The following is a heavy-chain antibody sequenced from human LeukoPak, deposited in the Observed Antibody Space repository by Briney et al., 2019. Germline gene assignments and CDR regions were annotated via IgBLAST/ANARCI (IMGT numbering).Heavy chain of an antibody. CDR3: ARALGYCSSTSCSFDI. J-gene: IGHJ3*02. CDR2: INQSGST. V-gene: IGHV4-34*01. Sequence: KSSETLSLTCAVYGGSFSYYYWSWIRQPPGKGLEWIGEINQSGSTNYNPSLKGRVTISVDTSKNQFSLKLSSVTAADTAVYYCARALGYCSSTSCSFDIWGLGTMVTVSS. CDR1: GGSFSYYY. D-gene: IGHD2-2*01.